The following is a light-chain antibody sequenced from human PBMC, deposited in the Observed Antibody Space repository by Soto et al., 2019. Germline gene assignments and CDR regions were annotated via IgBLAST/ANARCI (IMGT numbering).Light chain of an antibody. V-gene: IGKV1-5*01. J-gene: IGKJ5*01. Sequence: DIQMTQPPSALSASVGDRVTITCRASQTIRSWLAWYQQKPGKAPKLLIYDASTLESGVPSRFSGSGSGTDFTLTISSLQPDDFATYYCQQYNTYSTFGQGTRLEIK. CDR1: QTIRSW. CDR3: QQYNTYST. CDR2: DAS.